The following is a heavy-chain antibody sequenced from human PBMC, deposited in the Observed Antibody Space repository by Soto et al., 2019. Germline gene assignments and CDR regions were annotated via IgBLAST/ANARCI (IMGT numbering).Heavy chain of an antibody. CDR2: IIPIFGTA. Sequence: GASVKVSCKASGGTFSSYAISWVRQAPGQGLEWMGGIIPIFGTANYAQKFQGRVTITADESTSTAYMELSSLRSEDTAVYYCARPPAGDQYYFDYWGQGTLVTVSS. D-gene: IGHD2-2*01. V-gene: IGHV1-69*13. CDR1: GGTFSSYA. CDR3: ARPPAGDQYYFDY. J-gene: IGHJ4*02.